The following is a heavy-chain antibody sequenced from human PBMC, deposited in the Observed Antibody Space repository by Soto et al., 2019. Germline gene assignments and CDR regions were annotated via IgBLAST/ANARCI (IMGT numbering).Heavy chain of an antibody. CDR2: ISAYNGNT. CDR1: GYTFTSYG. Sequence: ASVKVSCKASGYTFTSYGISWVRQAPGQGLEWMGWISAYNGNTNYAQKLQGRVTMTIDTSTSTAYMELRSLRSDDTSVYYCARDLYDYIWGSYRTPYYFDYWGQGTLVTVSS. D-gene: IGHD3-16*02. V-gene: IGHV1-18*01. J-gene: IGHJ4*02. CDR3: ARDLYDYIWGSYRTPYYFDY.